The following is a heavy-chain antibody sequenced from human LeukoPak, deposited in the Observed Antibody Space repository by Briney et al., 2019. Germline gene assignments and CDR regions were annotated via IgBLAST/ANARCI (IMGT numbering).Heavy chain of an antibody. CDR1: ESTFSSYS. J-gene: IGHJ4*02. CDR3: AKARGSYYEVFDY. CDR2: ITSSSSTI. V-gene: IGHV3-48*01. Sequence: GGSLRLSCAASESTFSSYSMNWVRRAPGRGLEWISYITSSSSTIYYADSVKGRFTISRDNSKNTLYLQMNSLRAEDTAVYYCAKARGSYYEVFDYWGQGTLVTVSS. D-gene: IGHD1-26*01.